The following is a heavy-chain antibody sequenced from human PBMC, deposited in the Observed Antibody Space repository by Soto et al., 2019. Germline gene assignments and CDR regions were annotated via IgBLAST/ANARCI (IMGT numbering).Heavy chain of an antibody. V-gene: IGHV3-23*01. CDR2: ISDTGVGT. Sequence: EVQLLESGGGLVQPGGSLRLSCADSGFTFSSYAVSWVRQAPGKGLEWVSSISDTGVGTYYGDSVKGRFTISRDNSKNTLYLQMNSLRAEDTAVYYCATTVTTTAFDYCGQGTLVTVSS. J-gene: IGHJ4*02. CDR3: ATTVTTTAFDY. CDR1: GFTFSSYA. D-gene: IGHD4-17*01.